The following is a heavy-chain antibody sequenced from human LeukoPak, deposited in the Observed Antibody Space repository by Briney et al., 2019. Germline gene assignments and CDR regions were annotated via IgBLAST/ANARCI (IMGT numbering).Heavy chain of an antibody. V-gene: IGHV4-39*01. CDR1: GGSISSSSYY. J-gene: IGHJ4*02. Sequence: PSETLSLTCTVSGGSISSSSYYWGWIRQPPGKGLEWIGSIYYSGSTYYNPSLKSRVTISVDTSKNQFSLKLSSVTAADTAVYYCARVGPLHYYDTARYYFEYWGQGTLVTVSS. CDR3: ARVGPLHYYDTARYYFEY. CDR2: IYYSGST. D-gene: IGHD3-22*01.